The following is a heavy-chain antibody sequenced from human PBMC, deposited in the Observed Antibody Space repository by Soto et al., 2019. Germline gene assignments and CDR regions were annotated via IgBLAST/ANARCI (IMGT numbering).Heavy chain of an antibody. CDR2: IIPIFGTA. Sequence: SLVKGACKTAVGAFSSDASSCGLQAPGQGLEWMGGIIPIFGTANYAQKFQGRVTITADESTSTAYMELSSLRSEDTAVYYCARDSEYSSGWSYIDYWGQGTLVTVSS. CDR1: VGAFSSDA. V-gene: IGHV1-69*13. J-gene: IGHJ4*02. D-gene: IGHD6-19*01. CDR3: ARDSEYSSGWSYIDY.